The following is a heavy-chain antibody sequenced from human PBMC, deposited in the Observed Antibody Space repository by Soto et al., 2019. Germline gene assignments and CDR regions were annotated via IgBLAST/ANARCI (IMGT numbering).Heavy chain of an antibody. J-gene: IGHJ4*02. V-gene: IGHV3-66*01. Sequence: HPGGSLRLSCAASGFTFSNYAMSWVRQAPGKGLEWVSVIYSGGSTFYADSVKGRFTISRDNSKNTLYLQMNSLRAEDTAVHYCARSIPLRYFDWSPGVVYWGQGTLVTVSS. D-gene: IGHD3-9*01. CDR2: IYSGGST. CDR1: GFTFSNYA. CDR3: ARSIPLRYFDWSPGVVY.